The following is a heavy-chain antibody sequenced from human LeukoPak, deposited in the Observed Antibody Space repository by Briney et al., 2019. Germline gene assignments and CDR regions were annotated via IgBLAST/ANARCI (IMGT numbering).Heavy chain of an antibody. D-gene: IGHD2-15*01. CDR2: IIPIFGTA. CDR1: GGTFSSYA. Sequence: SVKVSCKASGGTFSSYAISWVRQAPGQGLEWMGGIIPIFGTANYAQKFQGRVTITADESTSTAYMELSSLRSEDTAVYYCARGPRYDCSGGSCRSDYWGQGTLVTVSS. J-gene: IGHJ4*02. V-gene: IGHV1-69*13. CDR3: ARGPRYDCSGGSCRSDY.